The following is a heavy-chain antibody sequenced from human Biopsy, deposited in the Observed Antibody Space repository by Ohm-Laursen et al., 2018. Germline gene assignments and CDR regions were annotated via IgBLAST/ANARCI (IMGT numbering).Heavy chain of an antibody. J-gene: IGHJ6*02. CDR1: RDSISNYY. CDR3: ARDLIAYCPTTSCDNFGMDV. CDR2: INHSGST. V-gene: IGHV4-59*01. Sequence: SETLSLTCTVSRDSISNYYWTWIRQPPGKGLEWIGYINHSGSTNYNPSLKSRLTISVDTSKNQFSLKLTSVTAADTAVYYCARDLIAYCPTTSCDNFGMDVWGQGTTVTVSS. D-gene: IGHD2-2*01.